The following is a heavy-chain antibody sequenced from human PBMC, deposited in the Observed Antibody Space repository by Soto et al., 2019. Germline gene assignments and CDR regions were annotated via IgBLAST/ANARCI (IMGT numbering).Heavy chain of an antibody. V-gene: IGHV4-39*01. CDR1: GGSISSSSYY. J-gene: IGHJ4*02. CDR2: IYYSGST. CDR3: ATIPATTILTDY. Sequence: QLQLQESGPGLVKPSETLSLTCTVSGGSISSSSYYWGWIRQPPGKGLEWIGSIYYSGSTYYNPSLKSRVTISVDTSKTQFSLKLSSVTAADTAVYYCATIPATTILTDYWGQGTLVTVSS. D-gene: IGHD2-2*02.